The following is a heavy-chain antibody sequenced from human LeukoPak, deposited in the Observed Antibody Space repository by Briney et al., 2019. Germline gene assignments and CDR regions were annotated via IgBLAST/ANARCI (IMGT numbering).Heavy chain of an antibody. D-gene: IGHD2-2*01. CDR2: IYPGDSDT. J-gene: IGHJ3*02. CDR1: GYSFTSYR. CDR3: ARSCTSTSCYLTDAFDI. V-gene: IGHV5-51*01. Sequence: GESLKISCKGSGYSFTSYRIGWVRQMPGKGLEWMGIIYPGDSDTRYSPSFQGQVTISADKSISTAYLQWSSLKASDTAMYYCARSCTSTSCYLTDAFDIWGQGTMVTVSS.